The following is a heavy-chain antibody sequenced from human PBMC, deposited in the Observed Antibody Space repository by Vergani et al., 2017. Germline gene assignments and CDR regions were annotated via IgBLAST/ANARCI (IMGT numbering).Heavy chain of an antibody. CDR3: VRGPLPAIPAMFDS. Sequence: EVLLAESGGRMVRPGGSLRLSCAASGFSFDDHGMGWVRQVPGKGLKWVSEISWNGETKNYADSVQGRFIISRDNAKNSLYLQMRTLRPEDTALYYCVRGPLPAIPAMFDSWGQGTLVTVSS. CDR1: GFSFDDHG. V-gene: IGHV3-20*04. D-gene: IGHD2-2*01. CDR2: ISWNGETK. J-gene: IGHJ4*02.